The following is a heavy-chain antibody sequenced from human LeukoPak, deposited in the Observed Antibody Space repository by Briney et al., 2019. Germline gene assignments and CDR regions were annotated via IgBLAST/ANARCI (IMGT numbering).Heavy chain of an antibody. Sequence: GGSLRLSCAASGFTFSSYSMNWVRQAPGEGLEWVSSISSSSSCIYYAVSVKGRFTISRDNAKNSLYLQMNSLRAEDTAVYYCARDGEPYYYDSSGYCPYWGQGTLVTVSS. CDR1: GFTFSSYS. V-gene: IGHV3-21*01. CDR2: ISSSSSCI. J-gene: IGHJ4*02. CDR3: ARDGEPYYYDSSGYCPY. D-gene: IGHD3-22*01.